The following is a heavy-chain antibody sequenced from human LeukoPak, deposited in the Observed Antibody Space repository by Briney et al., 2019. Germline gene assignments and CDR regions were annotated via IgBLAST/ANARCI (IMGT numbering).Heavy chain of an antibody. CDR1: GFTFSCYG. Sequence: PGGSLRLSCAASGFTFSCYGMHCVRQAPGKGLEWVAFIRYDGSNKYYADSVKGRFTISRDNSKNTLYLQMNSLRAEDTAVYYCATASGDIVVVPAAIDYYYYMDVWGKGTTVTVSS. CDR2: IRYDGSNK. D-gene: IGHD2-2*01. V-gene: IGHV3-30*02. J-gene: IGHJ6*03. CDR3: ATASGDIVVVPAAIDYYYYMDV.